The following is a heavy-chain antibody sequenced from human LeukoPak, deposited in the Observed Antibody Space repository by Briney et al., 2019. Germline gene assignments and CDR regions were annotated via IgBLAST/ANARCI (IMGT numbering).Heavy chain of an antibody. J-gene: IGHJ4*02. CDR2: IFYNGST. CDR3: ARLSGRDYYFDY. D-gene: IGHD3-10*01. CDR1: GGSISSYF. V-gene: IGHV4-59*01. Sequence: PSETLSLTCTVSGGSISSYFWSWIRQPPGKGLEWIGYIFYNGSTNYNPSLKSRVTISVDTSKNQFSLKLSSVTAADTAVYYCARLSGRDYYFDYWGQGTLVTVSS.